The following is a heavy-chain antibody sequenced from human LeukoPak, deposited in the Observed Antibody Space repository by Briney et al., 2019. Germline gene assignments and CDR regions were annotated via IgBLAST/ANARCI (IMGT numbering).Heavy chain of an antibody. J-gene: IGHJ4*02. Sequence: GGSLRLSCAASGFTFSSYAMTWVRQAPGKGLEWVSSMSSGSTYIYYADSVRGRFTISRDNSKNTFYLQMNSLRAEDTAVYYCGKGTPPPVYWGPGTLVTVSS. CDR2: MSSGSTYI. D-gene: IGHD1-14*01. CDR1: GFTFSSYA. V-gene: IGHV3-21*04. CDR3: GKGTPPPVY.